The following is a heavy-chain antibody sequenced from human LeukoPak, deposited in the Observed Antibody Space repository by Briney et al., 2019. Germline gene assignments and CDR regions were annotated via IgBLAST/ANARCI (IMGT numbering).Heavy chain of an antibody. Sequence: VSVKVSCKASGYTFTGYYMHWVRQAPGQGLEWMGWINPNSGGTNYAQKFQGRVTMTRDTSISTAYMELSRLSSDDTAVYYCARSPDTAMIDYWGQGTLVTVSS. D-gene: IGHD5-18*01. CDR3: ARSPDTAMIDY. J-gene: IGHJ4*02. CDR1: GYTFTGYY. V-gene: IGHV1-2*02. CDR2: INPNSGGT.